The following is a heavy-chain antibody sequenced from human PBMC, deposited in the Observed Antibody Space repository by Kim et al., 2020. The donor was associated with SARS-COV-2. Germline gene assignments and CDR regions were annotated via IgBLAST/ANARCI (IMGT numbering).Heavy chain of an antibody. Sequence: GGSLRLSCAASGFSFSSYAMAWARQAPGTGLQWVSSISGSGGGTYYADSGNGRFTICRDNSNNSLYLQKNSLKAEDTALYYCAKGTRYCSSSSCQVAFDSWGEGTLVTVSS. J-gene: IGHJ5*01. V-gene: IGHV3-23*01. CDR1: GFSFSSYA. CDR3: AKGTRYCSSSSCQVAFDS. CDR2: ISGSGGGT. D-gene: IGHD2-2*01.